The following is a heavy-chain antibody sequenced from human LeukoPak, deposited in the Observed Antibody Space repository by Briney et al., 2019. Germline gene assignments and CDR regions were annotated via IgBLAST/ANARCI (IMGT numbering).Heavy chain of an antibody. CDR1: GGSISSYY. D-gene: IGHD1-26*01. V-gene: IGHV4-59*01. Sequence: SETLSLTCTVSGGSISSYYWSWIRQPPGKGLEWIGYIYYSGSTNYNPSLKSRVTISVDTSKNQFSLKLSSVTAADTAVYYCARPDKREGFDYWGQGTLVTVSS. CDR2: IYYSGST. CDR3: ARPDKREGFDY. J-gene: IGHJ4*02.